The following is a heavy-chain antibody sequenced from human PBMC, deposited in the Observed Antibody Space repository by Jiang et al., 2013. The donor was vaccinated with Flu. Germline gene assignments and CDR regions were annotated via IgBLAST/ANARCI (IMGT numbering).Heavy chain of an antibody. J-gene: IGHJ6*04. CDR2: ISGSGGST. D-gene: IGHD5-12*01. V-gene: IGHV3-23*01. CDR1: GFTFSSYA. Sequence: GLVQPGGSLRLSCAASGFTFSSYAMSWVRQAPGKGLEWVSAISGSGGSTYYADSVKGRFTISRDNSKNTLYLQMNSLRAEDTAVYYCAKDLVVATIGGAVDYYYGMDVWGKGTTVTVSS. CDR3: AKDLVVATIGGAVDYYYGMDV.